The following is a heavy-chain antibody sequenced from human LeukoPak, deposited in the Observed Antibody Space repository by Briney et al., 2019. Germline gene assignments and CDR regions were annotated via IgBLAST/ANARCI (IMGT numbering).Heavy chain of an antibody. D-gene: IGHD3-10*01. J-gene: IGHJ5*02. CDR3: ARGGSGSYFSWLDP. V-gene: IGHV1-2*02. CDR2: ISPNSGGT. Sequence: SVKVSCKASGYTFTGYYIHWVRQAPGQGLECVGWISPNSGGTNYAQKFQGRVTMTRDTSISTAYMELSRLRSDDTAVYYCARGGSGSYFSWLDPWGQGTLVTVSS. CDR1: GYTFTGYY.